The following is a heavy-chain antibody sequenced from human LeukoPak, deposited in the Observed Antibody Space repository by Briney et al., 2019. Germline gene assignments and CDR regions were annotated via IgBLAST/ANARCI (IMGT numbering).Heavy chain of an antibody. D-gene: IGHD3-22*01. Sequence: GGSLRLSCAASGFTFSSCAMSWVRQAPGKGLEWVSGISGSGGNTYYADSVKGRFTISRDNSKNTLYLQMNSLRAEDTALYYCAKDVAYYYDSRGYYYFDYWGQGTLVTVSS. V-gene: IGHV3-23*01. J-gene: IGHJ4*02. CDR3: AKDVAYYYDSRGYYYFDY. CDR1: GFTFSSCA. CDR2: ISGSGGNT.